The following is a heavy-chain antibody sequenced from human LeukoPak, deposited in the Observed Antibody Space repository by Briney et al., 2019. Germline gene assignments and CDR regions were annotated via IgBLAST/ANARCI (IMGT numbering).Heavy chain of an antibody. CDR1: GGSISSSNYY. D-gene: IGHD6-13*01. V-gene: IGHV4-39*07. Sequence: SETLSLTCTVSGGSISSSNYYWGWIRQPPGKGLEWIGSIYYSGSTYYNPSLRSRVTISVDTSKNQFSLKLSSVTAADTAVYYCARRFGYSSSRYYFDYWGQGTLVTVSS. CDR2: IYYSGST. J-gene: IGHJ4*02. CDR3: ARRFGYSSSRYYFDY.